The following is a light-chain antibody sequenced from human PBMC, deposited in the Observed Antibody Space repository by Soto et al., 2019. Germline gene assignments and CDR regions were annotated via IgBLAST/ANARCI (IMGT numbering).Light chain of an antibody. J-gene: IGKJ5*01. V-gene: IGKV1-12*01. CDR3: QQADSVPIT. CDR1: QGISSW. Sequence: DIQMTQSPSSVSSSVGDRVTITCRSSQGISSWLAWYQQKPGKAPKLLIYAASSLQSGVPSICSGSCSGTDFTLPIRSLQPEDFATYYCQQADSVPITFGQGKRLEIK. CDR2: AAS.